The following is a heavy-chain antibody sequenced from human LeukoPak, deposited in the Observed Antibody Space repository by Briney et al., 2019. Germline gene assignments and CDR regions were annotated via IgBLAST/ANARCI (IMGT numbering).Heavy chain of an antibody. V-gene: IGHV4-39*01. Sequence: SETLSLTCTVSVGSISNNNYYWPWIRHPPEKGLECIGCIYYSGSPYYSPSLKSRVTISVDTSKNQFSLRLSSVTAADTAVYYCATWRTAKTGFDYWGQGTLVTVSS. CDR2: IYYSGSP. CDR3: ATWRTAKTGFDY. J-gene: IGHJ4*02. CDR1: VGSISNNNYY. D-gene: IGHD1-1*01.